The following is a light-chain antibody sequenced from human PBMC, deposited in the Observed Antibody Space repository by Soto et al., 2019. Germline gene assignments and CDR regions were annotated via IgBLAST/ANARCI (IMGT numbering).Light chain of an antibody. V-gene: IGKV3-20*01. CDR3: KQYGSSHRT. CDR1: QSVSSNF. J-gene: IGKJ1*01. Sequence: EILLTQSLATLSLSPGERYTISWMASQSVSSNFLAWYQQKPGQDARILIYGAYNRATGLQDRFSGSGSGTDFTLTITRMEPEDFAVYFCKQYGSSHRTLGQWHKVDIK. CDR2: GAY.